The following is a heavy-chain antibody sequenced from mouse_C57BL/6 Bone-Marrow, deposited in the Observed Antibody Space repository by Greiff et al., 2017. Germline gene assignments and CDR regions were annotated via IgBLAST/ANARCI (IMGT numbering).Heavy chain of an antibody. CDR3: YTYDYDGFAY. CDR1: GYTFTDYN. Sequence: VQLKQSGPELVKPGASVKMSCKASGYTFTDYNMHWVKQSHGKSLEWIGYINPNNGGTSYNQKFKGKATLTVNKSSSTAYMELRSLTSEDSAVYYCYTYDYDGFAYWGQGTLVTVSA. CDR2: INPNNGGT. V-gene: IGHV1-22*01. D-gene: IGHD2-4*01. J-gene: IGHJ3*01.